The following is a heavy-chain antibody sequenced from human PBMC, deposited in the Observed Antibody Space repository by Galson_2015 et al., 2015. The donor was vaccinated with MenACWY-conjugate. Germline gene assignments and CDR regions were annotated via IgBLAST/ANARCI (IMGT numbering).Heavy chain of an antibody. D-gene: IGHD3-22*01. CDR3: ARHGAFYYNTMRNFDS. Sequence: SETLSLTCTVSGGSIISSYWSWIRQSPEKGLEWIGYIYSSGSTNYNPSLKSRVTISVDTSKNLFSLRLNSVTAADTAVYYCARHGAFYYNTMRNFDSWGQGTLITVSS. CDR2: IYSSGST. V-gene: IGHV4-59*08. J-gene: IGHJ4*02. CDR1: GGSIISSY.